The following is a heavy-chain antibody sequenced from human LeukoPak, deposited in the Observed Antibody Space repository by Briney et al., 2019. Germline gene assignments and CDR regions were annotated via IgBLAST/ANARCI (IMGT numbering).Heavy chain of an antibody. CDR3: AKDRSIGTYYTFDH. J-gene: IGHJ4*02. CDR1: GFTFSNYA. D-gene: IGHD1-26*01. Sequence: PGGSLRLSCAASGFTFSNYAMHWVRQAPGKGLEWVAVISYDGSNKYYADSVKGRFTISRDNSKNTLYLQMNSLRAEDTAVYYCAKDRSIGTYYTFDHWGQGTLVIVSS. V-gene: IGHV3-30*04. CDR2: ISYDGSNK.